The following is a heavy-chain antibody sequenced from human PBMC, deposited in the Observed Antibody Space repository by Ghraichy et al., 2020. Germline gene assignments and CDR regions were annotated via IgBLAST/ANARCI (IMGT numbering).Heavy chain of an antibody. CDR1: GGSISSYY. J-gene: IGHJ3*02. D-gene: IGHD3-22*01. CDR2: IYYSGST. V-gene: IGHV4-59*01. CDR3: ARDLKGDDSSGYYSQSGYDAFDI. Sequence: SETLSLTCTVSGGSISSYYWSWIRQPPGKGLEWIGYIYYSGSTNYNPSLKSRVTISVDTSKNQFSLKLSSVTAADTAVYYCARDLKGDDSSGYYSQSGYDAFDIWGQGTMVTVSS.